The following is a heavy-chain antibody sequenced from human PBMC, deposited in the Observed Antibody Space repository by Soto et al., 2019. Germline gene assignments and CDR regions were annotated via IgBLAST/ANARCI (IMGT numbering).Heavy chain of an antibody. CDR3: AKDRLSDTYYFDF. CDR1: GYTFTSYD. V-gene: IGHV1-8*01. J-gene: IGHJ4*02. D-gene: IGHD3-10*01. Sequence: ASVKVSCKASGYTFTSYDINWVRQATGQGLEWMGWMNPNSGNTGYAQKFQGRVTMTRNTSISTAYMELNSLRPEDTAVYYCAKDRLSDTYYFDFWGQGTLVTVSS. CDR2: MNPNSGNT.